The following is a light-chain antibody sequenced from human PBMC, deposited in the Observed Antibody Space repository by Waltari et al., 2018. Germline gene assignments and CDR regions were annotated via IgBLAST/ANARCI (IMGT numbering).Light chain of an antibody. CDR1: SPHIGTTY. CDR2: LDY. J-gene: IGLJ2*01. CDR3: AGWDDSLTGVV. Sequence: QSVLTQPPSLTGTPGQRVTISCSGSSPHIGTTYVFWYQQFPGRAPKLLIYLDYHRPPGVPDRFSASKSGSSASLTISGLRPEDEADYHCAGWDDSLTGVVFGGGTKLTV. V-gene: IGLV1-47*01.